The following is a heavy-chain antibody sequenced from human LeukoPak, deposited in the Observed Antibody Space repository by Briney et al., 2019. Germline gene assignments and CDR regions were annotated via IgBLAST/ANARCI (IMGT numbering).Heavy chain of an antibody. V-gene: IGHV4-30-4*08. J-gene: IGHJ4*02. D-gene: IGHD3-16*02. Sequence: SQTLSLTCTVSGGSISSGDYYWSWIRQPPWKGLEWIGYIYYSGSTYYNPSLKSRVTISVDTSKNQFSLKLSSVTAADTAVYYCVRELPYYDYVWGSYRIIDYWGQGTLVTVSS. CDR3: VRELPYYDYVWGSYRIIDY. CDR1: GGSISSGDYY. CDR2: IYYSGST.